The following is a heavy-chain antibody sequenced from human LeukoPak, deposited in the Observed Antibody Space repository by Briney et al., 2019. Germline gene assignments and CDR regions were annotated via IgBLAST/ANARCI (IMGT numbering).Heavy chain of an antibody. CDR3: ARGGGSIAVAGTSAY. D-gene: IGHD6-19*01. Sequence: GGSLRLSCAASGFTFSRYGMHWVRQAPGKGLEWVAVIWYDGSNKYYADSVKGRFTISRDNSKNTLYLQMNSLRAEDTAVYYCARGGGSIAVAGTSAYWGQGTLVTVSS. CDR2: IWYDGSNK. CDR1: GFTFSRYG. V-gene: IGHV3-33*08. J-gene: IGHJ4*02.